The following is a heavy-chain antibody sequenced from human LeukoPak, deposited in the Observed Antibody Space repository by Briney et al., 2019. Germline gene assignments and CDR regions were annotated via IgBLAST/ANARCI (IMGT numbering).Heavy chain of an antibody. CDR1: GYTFTSYY. CDR3: ARGPSRRYYDSSGYYRVYYYYGMDV. D-gene: IGHD3-22*01. J-gene: IGHJ6*02. CDR2: INPSGGST. V-gene: IGHV1-46*01. Sequence: ASVKVSYKASGYTFTSYYMHWVRQAPGQGLEWMGIINPSGGSTSYAQKFQGRVTMTRDTSTSTVYMELSSLRSEDTAVYYCARGPSRRYYDSSGYYRVYYYYGMDVWGQGTTVTVSS.